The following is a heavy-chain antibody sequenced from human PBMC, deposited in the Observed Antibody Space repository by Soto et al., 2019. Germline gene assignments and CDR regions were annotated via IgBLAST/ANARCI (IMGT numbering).Heavy chain of an antibody. V-gene: IGHV1-46*01. CDR1: GYIFTTYS. J-gene: IGHJ4*02. D-gene: IGHD6-25*01. CDR2: VDPRDGST. Sequence: QVQLVQSGAEMKRPGASVILSCKASGYIFTTYSIHWVRQTAGQGLEWMAKVDPRDGSTGYAQKSRGSVSMAWDTSTGTASMEVSSLTSDDTATYYCARVRSSGREFDYWGQGTQVTVSS. CDR3: ARVRSSGREFDY.